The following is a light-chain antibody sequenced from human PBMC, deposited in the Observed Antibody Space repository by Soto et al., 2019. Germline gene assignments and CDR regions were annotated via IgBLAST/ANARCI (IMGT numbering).Light chain of an antibody. Sequence: EIVLTQSPATLSLSPGERATLSCRASQSVTNFLAWYQQKPGQAPRLLIYGAFNRATGIPARFSGSGSGTDFTLTISSLEPEDSAVYYCQQRNVWPPVTFGQGTRREIK. V-gene: IGKV3-11*01. CDR3: QQRNVWPPVT. CDR1: QSVTNF. J-gene: IGKJ5*01. CDR2: GAF.